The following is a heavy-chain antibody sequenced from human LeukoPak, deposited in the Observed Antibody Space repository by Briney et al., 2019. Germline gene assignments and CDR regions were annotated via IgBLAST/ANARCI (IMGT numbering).Heavy chain of an antibody. CDR1: GFTFNSYS. CDR2: ISTSGSTI. CDR3: AREYSSSSGRAFDI. Sequence: GSLRLSCAASGFTFNSYSMNWVRQAPGKGLEWVSYISTSGSTIYNADSVRGRFTISRDNANNSLYLQMNSLSAEDTAVYYCAREYSSSSGRAFDIWGQGTMVTVSS. J-gene: IGHJ3*02. V-gene: IGHV3-48*01. D-gene: IGHD6-6*01.